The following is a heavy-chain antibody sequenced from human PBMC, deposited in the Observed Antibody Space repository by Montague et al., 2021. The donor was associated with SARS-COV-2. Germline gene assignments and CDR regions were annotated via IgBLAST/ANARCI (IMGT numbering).Heavy chain of an antibody. CDR1: GGSISSYY. CDR2: IYYSGST. Sequence: SETLSLTCTVSGGSISSYYWSWIRQPPGKGLEWIGYIYYSGSTNYNPSLKSRVTISVDTSKNQFSLKLSSVTAADTAVYHCARAAGYNWNYGYDWFDPWGQGTLVTVSS. J-gene: IGHJ5*02. CDR3: ARAAGYNWNYGYDWFDP. D-gene: IGHD1-7*01. V-gene: IGHV4-59*01.